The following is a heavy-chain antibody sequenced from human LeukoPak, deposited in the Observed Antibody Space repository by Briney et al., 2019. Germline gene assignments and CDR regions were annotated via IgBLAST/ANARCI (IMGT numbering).Heavy chain of an antibody. CDR2: IWHDGSNK. J-gene: IGHJ4*02. CDR1: GFTFSNYG. CDR3: ANNFDY. V-gene: IGHV3-33*06. Sequence: GSLRLSCAASGFTFSNYGMHWVRQAPGKGLEWVAVIWHDGSNKYYADSVKGRFTISRDNSKNTLYLQMNSLRAEDTAVYYCANNFDYWGQGTLVTVSS.